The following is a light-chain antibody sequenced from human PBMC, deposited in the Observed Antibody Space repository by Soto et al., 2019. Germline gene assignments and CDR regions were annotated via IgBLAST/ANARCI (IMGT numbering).Light chain of an antibody. V-gene: IGKV2-30*02. CDR2: NVS. CDR3: MQGTLWPYT. CDR1: QGLLHSNGDTF. Sequence: DVVMTQSPLSLPVTLGQPASISCRSSQGLLHSNGDTFLSWFQQRPGQSPRRLIYNVSNRDSGVPDTFSGSVSGIDFTVTISRVEADDVGIYYCMQGTLWPYTFGQGTKLEI. J-gene: IGKJ2*01.